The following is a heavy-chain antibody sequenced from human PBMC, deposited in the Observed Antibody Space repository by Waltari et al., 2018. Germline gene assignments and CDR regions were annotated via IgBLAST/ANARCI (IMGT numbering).Heavy chain of an antibody. D-gene: IGHD6-19*01. CDR3: ARGALAGRFFDF. CDR1: GFTFNSYV. Sequence: QGLLVESGGRVVQPGRSLRRSCAAFGFTFNSYVMQWVRQAPGKGLEWVAVVWYDGINKYYADSVKGRFTISRDNSENTLYLQMNSLRVDDTATYYCARGALAGRFFDFWGQGTLVTVSS. J-gene: IGHJ4*02. CDR2: VWYDGINK. V-gene: IGHV3-33*01.